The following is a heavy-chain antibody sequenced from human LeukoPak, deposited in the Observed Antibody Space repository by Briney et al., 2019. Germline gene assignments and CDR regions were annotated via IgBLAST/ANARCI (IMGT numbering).Heavy chain of an antibody. D-gene: IGHD3-22*01. V-gene: IGHV4-39*01. Sequence: SETLSLTCTVSGGSISSSRYYWGWIRQPPGKGLEWIGSISYSGSTYYNPSLKSRVTISADTSKNQFSLKLSSVTAADTAVYYCARQASSYMNYYDSSGYYYYFDYWGQGTLVTVSS. J-gene: IGHJ4*02. CDR2: ISYSGST. CDR1: GGSISSSRYY. CDR3: ARQASSYMNYYDSSGYYYYFDY.